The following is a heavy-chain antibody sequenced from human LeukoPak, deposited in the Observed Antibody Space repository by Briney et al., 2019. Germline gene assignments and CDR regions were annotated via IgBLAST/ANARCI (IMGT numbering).Heavy chain of an antibody. CDR1: GGSIIIYY. CDR3: ARVTYSSSWPIYYYYGMDV. CDR2: IYYSGST. D-gene: IGHD6-13*01. J-gene: IGHJ6*04. Sequence: SETLSLTCTVSGGSIIIYYWSWIRQPPGKGLEWVGYIYYSGSTNYNPSLKSRVTISVDTSKNQFSLKLSSVTAADTAVYYCARVTYSSSWPIYYYYGMDVWGKGTTVTVSS. V-gene: IGHV4-59*01.